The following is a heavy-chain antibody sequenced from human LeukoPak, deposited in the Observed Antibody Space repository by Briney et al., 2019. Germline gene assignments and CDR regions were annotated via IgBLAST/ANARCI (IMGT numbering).Heavy chain of an antibody. CDR3: ARDLFGVVNLYYYYYMDV. V-gene: IGHV3-20*04. CDR2: INWNGGNT. Sequence: GGSLRLSCAASGFTFDDYGMSWVRQAPGKELEWVSGINWNGGNTGYADSVKGRFTISRDNAKNSLYLQMNSLRAEDTALYYCARDLFGVVNLYYYYYMDVWGKGTTVTVSS. CDR1: GFTFDDYG. J-gene: IGHJ6*03. D-gene: IGHD3-3*01.